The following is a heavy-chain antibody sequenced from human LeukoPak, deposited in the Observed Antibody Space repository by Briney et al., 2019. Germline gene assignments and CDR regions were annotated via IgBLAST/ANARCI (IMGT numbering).Heavy chain of an antibody. CDR3: ARRGGFYGNGVKCYHYYFDY. D-gene: IGHD2-15*01. J-gene: IGHJ4*02. CDR1: AGSMNSYC. V-gene: IGHV4-59*08. CDR2: IYYNGTT. Sequence: SETLSLTCTVSAGSMNSYCWSWIRQPPGKGMEWIGYIYYNGTTNYNPSLKNRVTISLDTSRSQFSLKLTAGTAADTAVYYCARRGGFYGNGVKCYHYYFDYWGQGALVTVSS.